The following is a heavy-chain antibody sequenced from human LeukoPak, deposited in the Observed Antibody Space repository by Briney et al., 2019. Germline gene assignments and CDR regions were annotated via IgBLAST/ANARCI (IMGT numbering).Heavy chain of an antibody. Sequence: SETLSLTCTVSGGSISSYYWSWIRQPPGKGLEWIGYIYYSGSTNYNPSLKSRVTISVDTSKNQFSLKLSSVTAADTAVYYCARAVYGDYGYYYYGMDVWGQGTTVTVSS. CDR3: ARAVYGDYGYYYYGMDV. D-gene: IGHD4-17*01. CDR2: IYYSGST. V-gene: IGHV4-59*01. J-gene: IGHJ6*02. CDR1: GGSISSYY.